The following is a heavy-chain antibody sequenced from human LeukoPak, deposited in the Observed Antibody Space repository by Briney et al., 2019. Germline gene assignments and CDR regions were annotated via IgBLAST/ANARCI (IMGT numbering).Heavy chain of an antibody. CDR1: GGSIIRSNYY. D-gene: IGHD5-18*01. V-gene: IGHV4-39*01. CDR2: VYYSGST. Sequence: PSETLSLTCSVSGGSIIRSNYYRGWIRQPPGKGLEWIGTVYYSGSTNYNPSLRSRVTISVDTSKNQFSLKLSSVTAADTAIYYCATHVDATRGYYFESWGQGTLVTVSS. CDR3: ATHVDATRGYYFES. J-gene: IGHJ4*02.